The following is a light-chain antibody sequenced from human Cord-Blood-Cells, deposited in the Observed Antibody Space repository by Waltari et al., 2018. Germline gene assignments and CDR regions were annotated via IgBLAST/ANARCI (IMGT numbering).Light chain of an antibody. J-gene: IGKJ1*01. Sequence: DIQMTQSPSTLSASVGDRVTITCRASQSISSWLAWYQQKPRKAPKLLIYKASSLESGVPSRFSGSGSGTEFTLTISSLQPDDFATYYCQQYNSYSSWTFDQGTKVEIK. V-gene: IGKV1-5*03. CDR3: QQYNSYSSWT. CDR1: QSISSW. CDR2: KAS.